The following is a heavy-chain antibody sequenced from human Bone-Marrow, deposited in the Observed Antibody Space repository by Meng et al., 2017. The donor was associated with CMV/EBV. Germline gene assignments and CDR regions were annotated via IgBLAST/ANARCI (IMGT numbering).Heavy chain of an antibody. V-gene: IGHV1-2*02. J-gene: IGHJ3*02. CDR1: GYTFTDYY. CDR3: AGPSAVGYSSGWTDAFDI. CDR2: INPNSGGT. D-gene: IGHD6-19*01. Sequence: ASVKVSCKASGYTFTDYYMHWVRQAPGQGLEWMGWINPNSGGTNYAQKFQGRVTMTRDTSISTAYMELSRLRSDDTAVYYCAGPSAVGYSSGWTDAFDIWGQGTMVTVSS.